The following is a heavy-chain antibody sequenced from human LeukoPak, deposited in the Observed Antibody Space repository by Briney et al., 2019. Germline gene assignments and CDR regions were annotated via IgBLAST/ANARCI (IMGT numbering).Heavy chain of an antibody. J-gene: IGHJ4*02. V-gene: IGHV3-23*01. CDR1: GFTFSTYA. D-gene: IGHD2-21*01. CDR2: IGGSGTWA. CDR3: ARDWFDY. Sequence: GGSLRLSCAASGFTFSTYAMTWVRQAPGKGLEWVSTIGGSGTWAFYADSVKGRFTISRDNSKNTLHLQMNSPRAEDTAVYFCARDWFDYWGQGTLVTVSS.